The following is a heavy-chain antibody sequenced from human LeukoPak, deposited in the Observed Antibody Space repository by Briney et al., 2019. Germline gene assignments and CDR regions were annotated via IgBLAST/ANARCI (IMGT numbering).Heavy chain of an antibody. J-gene: IGHJ4*01. CDR2: IKADGSEK. CDR1: GFTFTRYC. D-gene: IGHD5-12*01. V-gene: IGHV3-7*02. Sequence: GGSLRLSCEASGFTFTRYCMSWVRQAPGKGLEWVANIKADGSEKSYVDSVKGRFTISRDSAKNSVYLQMDSLRAEDMAVYYCARPLFTSGYCWAYWGHGTLVSVSS. CDR3: ARPLFTSGYCWAY.